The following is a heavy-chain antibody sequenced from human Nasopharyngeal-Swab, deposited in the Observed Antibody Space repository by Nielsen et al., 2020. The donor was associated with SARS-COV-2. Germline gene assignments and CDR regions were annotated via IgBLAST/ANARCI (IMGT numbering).Heavy chain of an antibody. J-gene: IGHJ6*02. CDR2: IGNAGDT. CDR3: AKGGPPGSIAAALGYYYGMDV. CDR1: GFTFRSYD. D-gene: IGHD6-13*01. Sequence: GGSLRLSCAASGFTFRSYDMHWVRQGTGKGLEWVSAIGNAGDTYYPGSVKGRFTISREKATNSLYLQMNSLRAEDTAVYYCAKGGPPGSIAAALGYYYGMDVWGQGTTVTVSS. V-gene: IGHV3-13*01.